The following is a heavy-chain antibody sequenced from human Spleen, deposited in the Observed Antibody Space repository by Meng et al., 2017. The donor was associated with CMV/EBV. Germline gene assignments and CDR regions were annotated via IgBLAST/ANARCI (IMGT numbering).Heavy chain of an antibody. CDR3: APRGAIFGVVNKGRGMDV. D-gene: IGHD3-3*01. V-gene: IGHV3-30*02. CDR1: GFTFSSYG. Sequence: GGSLRLSCAASGFTFSSYGMHWVRQAPGKGLEWVAFIRYDGSNKYYADSVKGRFTISRDNSKNTLYLQMNSLRAEDTAVYYCAPRGAIFGVVNKGRGMDVWGQGTTVTVSS. CDR2: IRYDGSNK. J-gene: IGHJ6*02.